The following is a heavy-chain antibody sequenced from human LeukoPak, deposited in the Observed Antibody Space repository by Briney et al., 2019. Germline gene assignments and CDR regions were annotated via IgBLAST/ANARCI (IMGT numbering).Heavy chain of an antibody. D-gene: IGHD2-8*02. J-gene: IGHJ6*03. V-gene: IGHV3-30*04. CDR1: GFTFSSYA. Sequence: GGSLRLSCAASGFTFSSYAMHWVRQAPSKGLEWVAVISYDGSNKYYADSVKGRFTISRDNSKNTLYLQMNSLRAEDTAVYYCARSLVRAYYYMDVWGKGTTVTVSS. CDR2: ISYDGSNK. CDR3: ARSLVRAYYYMDV.